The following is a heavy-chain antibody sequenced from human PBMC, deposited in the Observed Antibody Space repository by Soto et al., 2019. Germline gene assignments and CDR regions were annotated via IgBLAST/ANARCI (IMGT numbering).Heavy chain of an antibody. CDR2: IYPGDSDT. V-gene: IGHV5-51*01. CDR1: GYNFNTHW. J-gene: IGHJ4*02. Sequence: PGESLKISCQGSGYNFNTHWLGWVRQMPGKGLEWMGIIYPGDSDTRYSPSFQGQVTTSADKSISTAYLQWSSLKASDTAMYYCVRRKEMATIDFWGQGTLVTVSS. D-gene: IGHD5-12*01. CDR3: VRRKEMATIDF.